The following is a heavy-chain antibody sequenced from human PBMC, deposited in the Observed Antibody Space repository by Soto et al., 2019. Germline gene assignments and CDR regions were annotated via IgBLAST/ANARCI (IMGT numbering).Heavy chain of an antibody. V-gene: IGHV3-72*01. CDR2: SRNKANSYTT. D-gene: IGHD6-6*01. J-gene: IGHJ4*02. Sequence: GGSLRLSCAVSGFTFSDHYMDWVRQAPGKGLEWVARSRNKANSYTTEYAASVKGRFIISRDDSENSLYLQMTSLKTEDTAVYYCATTSRGDPRDFDYWGQGTLVTVSS. CDR3: ATTSRGDPRDFDY. CDR1: GFTFSDHY.